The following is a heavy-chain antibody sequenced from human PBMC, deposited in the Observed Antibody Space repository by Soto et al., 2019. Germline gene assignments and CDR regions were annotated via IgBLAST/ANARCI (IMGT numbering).Heavy chain of an antibody. Sequence: GGSLRLSCAASGFSFGSHGMHWVRQAPGKGLAWVAVIWHDGSNKHYTDSVRGRFTISRDNSENTLYLEMNSLRAEDTAVYYCATKVGDDFDHWGQGTLVTVSS. CDR3: ATKVGDDFDH. V-gene: IGHV3-33*08. CDR1: GFSFGSHG. CDR2: IWHDGSNK. J-gene: IGHJ4*02.